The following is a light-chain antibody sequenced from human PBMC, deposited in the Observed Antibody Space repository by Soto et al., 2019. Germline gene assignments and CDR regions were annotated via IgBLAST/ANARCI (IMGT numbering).Light chain of an antibody. CDR3: CSYAGSSTFLYV. CDR2: EVS. CDR1: SRDVGSYNL. J-gene: IGLJ1*01. Sequence: QSVLTQPASVSGSHGQSITISCTGTSRDVGSYNLVSWYQQHPGKAPKLMIYEVSKRPSGVSNRFSGSKSGNTASLTISGLQAEDEADYYCCSYAGSSTFLYVFGTGTKVTVL. V-gene: IGLV2-23*02.